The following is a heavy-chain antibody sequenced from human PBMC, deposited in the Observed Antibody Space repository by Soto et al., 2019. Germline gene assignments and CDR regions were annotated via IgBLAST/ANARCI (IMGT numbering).Heavy chain of an antibody. CDR2: ISWNSGSI. Sequence: EVQLVESGGGLVQPGRSLRLSCAASGFTFDDYAMHWVRQAPGKGLEWVSGISWNSGSIGYADSVKGRFTISRDNAKNSLYLQMNSLGAEDTALYYCAKKLGRGVGESEGGDAFDIWGQGTMVTVSS. CDR3: AKKLGRGVGESEGGDAFDI. D-gene: IGHD3-16*01. CDR1: GFTFDDYA. V-gene: IGHV3-9*01. J-gene: IGHJ3*02.